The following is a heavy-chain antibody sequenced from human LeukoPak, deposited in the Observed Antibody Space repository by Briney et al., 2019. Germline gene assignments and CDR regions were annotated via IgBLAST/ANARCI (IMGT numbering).Heavy chain of an antibody. CDR2: IIPIFGTA. Sequence: ASVKVSCKASGYTFTGYYMHWVRQAPGQGLEWMGGIIPIFGTANYAQKFQGRVTITADKSTSTAYMELSSLRSQDTAVYYCARVILPYYYDSSGLDYWGQGTLVTVSS. D-gene: IGHD3-22*01. V-gene: IGHV1-69*06. J-gene: IGHJ4*02. CDR3: ARVILPYYYDSSGLDY. CDR1: GYTFTGYY.